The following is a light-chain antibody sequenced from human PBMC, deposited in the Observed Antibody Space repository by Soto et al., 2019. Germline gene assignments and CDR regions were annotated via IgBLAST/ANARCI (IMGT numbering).Light chain of an antibody. CDR3: SSYTSSSTPRV. J-gene: IGLJ2*01. Sequence: QSVLTQPASVSGSPRQSITISCTGTSSDVGGYNYVSWYQQHPGKAPKHMIYDVSNRPSGVSNRFSGSKSGNTASLTISGLQAEDEADYYCSSYTSSSTPRVFGGGTKLTVL. V-gene: IGLV2-14*01. CDR1: SSDVGGYNY. CDR2: DVS.